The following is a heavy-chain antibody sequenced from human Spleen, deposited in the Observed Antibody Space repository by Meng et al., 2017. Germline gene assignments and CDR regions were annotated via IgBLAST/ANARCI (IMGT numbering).Heavy chain of an antibody. CDR3: ASPDFWSGYSVVY. CDR1: GFTFSTYT. CDR2: ISGSSKFF. J-gene: IGHJ4*02. Sequence: GESLKISCAASGFTFSTYTINWVRQAPGKGLEWVSSISGSSKFFFYADSVRGRFTISRDNAKNSLYLQMNSLRAEDTAVYYCASPDFWSGYSVVYWGQGTLVTVSS. V-gene: IGHV3-21*01. D-gene: IGHD3-3*01.